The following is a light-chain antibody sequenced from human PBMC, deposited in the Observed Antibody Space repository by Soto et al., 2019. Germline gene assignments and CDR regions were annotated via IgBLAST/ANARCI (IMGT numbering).Light chain of an antibody. J-gene: IGKJ2*01. Sequence: IVLMQSPGTLSLSPGERATLSCRASRSLSSDYLAWYQQKPGQAPRLLFYHASRRATGTPDRFSVSGSGTDFTLTISRLEPGDFAVYYCQHRTSRYTFGQGTKVDIK. CDR2: HAS. V-gene: IGKV3D-20*02. CDR1: RSLSSDY. CDR3: QHRTSRYT.